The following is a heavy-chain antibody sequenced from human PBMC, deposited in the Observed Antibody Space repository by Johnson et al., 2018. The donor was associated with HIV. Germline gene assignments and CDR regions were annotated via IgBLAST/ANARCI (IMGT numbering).Heavy chain of an antibody. CDR1: GFTFSSYG. CDR2: IRYDGSNK. V-gene: IGHV3-30*02. J-gene: IGHJ3*02. Sequence: QVQLVESGGGVVQPGGSLRLSCAASGFTFSSYGMHWVRQAPGKGLEWVAFIRYDGSNKYYADSVQGRFTISRDKTGNTLYLQMNSLRDEDTAVYYCAKDVGNYWPDSFDIWGQGTMVTVSS. D-gene: IGHD3-22*01. CDR3: AKDVGNYWPDSFDI.